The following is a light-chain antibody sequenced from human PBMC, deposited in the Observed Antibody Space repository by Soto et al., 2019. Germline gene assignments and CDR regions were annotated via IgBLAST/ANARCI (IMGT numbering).Light chain of an antibody. Sequence: SYELTQPPSVSVAPGKTARITWGGTTFGINSVQWYQQNPGQAPVLVVYDNSDRPSGIPDRFSGSKSGNTATLTISRVEAGDEADYHCQVWDSTDDHHVLFGGGTKVTVL. V-gene: IGLV3-21*03. CDR2: DNS. CDR3: QVWDSTDDHHVL. J-gene: IGLJ2*01. CDR1: TFGINS.